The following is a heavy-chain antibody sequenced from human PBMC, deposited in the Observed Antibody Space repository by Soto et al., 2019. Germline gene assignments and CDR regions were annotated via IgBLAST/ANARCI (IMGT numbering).Heavy chain of an antibody. J-gene: IGHJ2*01. CDR2: IYHSGST. Sequence: QRQLQESGSGLVKPSQTLSLTCAVSGGSISSGGYSWSWIRQPPGKGLEWIGYIYHSGSTYYNPSLKSRVTISVDRSKTRFSLKLSSVTAADTAVYYCARVPGLGGRGTLVTVSS. CDR3: ARVPGL. CDR1: GGSISSGGYS. V-gene: IGHV4-30-2*01.